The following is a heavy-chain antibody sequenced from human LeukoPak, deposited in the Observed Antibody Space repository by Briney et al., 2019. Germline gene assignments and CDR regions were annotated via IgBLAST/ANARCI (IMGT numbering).Heavy chain of an antibody. D-gene: IGHD2-8*01. CDR2: IYTSGST. J-gene: IGHJ6*03. V-gene: IGHV4-4*09. CDR3: ARGPKMGYMDV. Sequence: SETLSLTCAVSGDSISNYYWSWIRQPPGKGLEWIGYIYTSGSTHYNPSLKGRVTISVDTSKNQFSLKLGSVTAADTAVYYCARGPKMGYMDVWGRGTTVTVSS. CDR1: GDSISNYY.